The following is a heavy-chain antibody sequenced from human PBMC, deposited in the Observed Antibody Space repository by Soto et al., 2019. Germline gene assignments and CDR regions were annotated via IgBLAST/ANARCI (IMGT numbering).Heavy chain of an antibody. CDR1: SDSISSYY. Sequence: PSETLSLTCISSDSISSYYWSWIRQPPGKGLEWIGHISYSGSTNYNPSLKSRVTISVDKSKNQFSLKLSSVTAADTAVYYCARDMGVGDFDYWGQGTLVTVSS. CDR3: ARDMGVGDFDY. V-gene: IGHV4-59*01. J-gene: IGHJ4*02. CDR2: ISYSGST. D-gene: IGHD1-26*01.